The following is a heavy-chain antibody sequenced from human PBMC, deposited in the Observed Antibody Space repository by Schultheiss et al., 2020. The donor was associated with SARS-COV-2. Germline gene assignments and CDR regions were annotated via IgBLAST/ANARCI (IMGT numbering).Heavy chain of an antibody. CDR3: TREGYCSSTSCYTNAFDI. J-gene: IGHJ3*02. Sequence: GGSLRLSCAASGFTFSSYAMSWVRQASGKGLEWVGRIRSKANSYATAYAASVKGRFTVSRDDSKNTAYLQMNSLKTEDTAVYYCTREGYCSSTSCYTNAFDIWGQGTMVTVSS. CDR1: GFTFSSYA. CDR2: IRSKANSYAT. V-gene: IGHV3-73*01. D-gene: IGHD2-2*02.